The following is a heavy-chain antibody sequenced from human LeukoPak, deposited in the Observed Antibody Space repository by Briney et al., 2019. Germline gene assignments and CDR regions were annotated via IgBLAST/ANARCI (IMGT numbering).Heavy chain of an antibody. CDR3: ARGGRGTKGENWFDP. D-gene: IGHD1-1*01. CDR1: GGSLSSGVCS. Sequence: SETLSLTCAVSGGSLSSGVCSWSWLRQPPGKGLEWIGYIYHSGSTYYNPSLKSRVTISVDRSKNQFSLKLSSVTAADTAVYYCARGGRGTKGENWFDPWGQGTLVTVSS. V-gene: IGHV4-30-2*01. J-gene: IGHJ5*02. CDR2: IYHSGST.